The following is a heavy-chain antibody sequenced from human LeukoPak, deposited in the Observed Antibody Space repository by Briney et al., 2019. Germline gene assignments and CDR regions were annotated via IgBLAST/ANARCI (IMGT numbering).Heavy chain of an antibody. V-gene: IGHV3-30*03. D-gene: IGHD7-27*01. CDR3: AREATWGNWYFDL. CDR1: GFSFSSHG. CDR2: IGDTGRAK. J-gene: IGHJ2*01. Sequence: PGRPLRLSCAASGFSFSSHGMHWVRQAPGKGLEWVAVIGDTGRAKYYADSVKGRFTTSRDNSKNTLYLEMNSLRDEDTALYYCAREATWGNWYFDLWGRGTLVTVSS.